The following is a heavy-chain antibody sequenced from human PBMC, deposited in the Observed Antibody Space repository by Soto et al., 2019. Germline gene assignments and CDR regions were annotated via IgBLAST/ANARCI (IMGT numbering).Heavy chain of an antibody. D-gene: IGHD2-2*01. CDR2: TSSSGTYI. J-gene: IGHJ4*02. Sequence: PGGSLRLSCAASGFTFSTYSMNWVRQAPGKGLEWVSTTSSSGTYIYYTDSVKGRFTISRDNAKNSLYLQMNSLRAEDTAVYYCARSYCSSTSCSIRAFGYWGQGTLVTVSS. CDR1: GFTFSTYS. V-gene: IGHV3-21*01. CDR3: ARSYCSSTSCSIRAFGY.